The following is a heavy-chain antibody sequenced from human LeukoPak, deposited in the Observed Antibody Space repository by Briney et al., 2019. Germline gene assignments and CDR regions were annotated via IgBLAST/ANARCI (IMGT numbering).Heavy chain of an antibody. Sequence: SETLSLTCTVSGGSFSRSTYYWDWVRQPPGKGLEWIGSIHYSGSTYYTPSLKSRVTISVDTSKNQFSLKLSSVTAADTAVYYCARAGPGIAAAGTGYYYYYYMDVWGKGTTVTVSS. CDR2: IHYSGST. CDR3: ARAGPGIAAAGTGYYYYYYMDV. J-gene: IGHJ6*03. CDR1: GGSFSRSTYY. D-gene: IGHD6-13*01. V-gene: IGHV4-39*01.